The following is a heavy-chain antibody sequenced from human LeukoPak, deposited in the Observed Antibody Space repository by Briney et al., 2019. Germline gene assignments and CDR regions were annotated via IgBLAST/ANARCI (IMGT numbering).Heavy chain of an antibody. J-gene: IGHJ5*02. D-gene: IGHD3-10*01. V-gene: IGHV3-21*01. Sequence: GGSLRLSCAASRFTFSSYSMNWVRQAPGKGLEWVSSISSSSSYIYYADSVKGRFTISIDNAKNSLYLQMNSLRAEDTAVYYCARGGSGSSRNWFDPWGQGTLVAVSS. CDR2: ISSSSSYI. CDR3: ARGGSGSSRNWFDP. CDR1: RFTFSSYS.